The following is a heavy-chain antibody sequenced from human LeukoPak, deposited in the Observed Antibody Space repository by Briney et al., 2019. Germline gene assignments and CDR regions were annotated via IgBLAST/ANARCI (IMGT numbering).Heavy chain of an antibody. CDR1: GFTVITND. CDR2: LYSDGNT. Sequence: PGGSLRLSCAASGFTVITNDMTWVRQAPGKGLEWVSVLYSDGNTKYADSVQGRFTISRDNSKNTLYLEMNSLSPDDTAVYYCARGVEPLAGNTSKYCGQGTLVTVSS. J-gene: IGHJ4*02. D-gene: IGHD6-19*01. V-gene: IGHV3-53*01. CDR3: ARGVEPLAGNTSKY.